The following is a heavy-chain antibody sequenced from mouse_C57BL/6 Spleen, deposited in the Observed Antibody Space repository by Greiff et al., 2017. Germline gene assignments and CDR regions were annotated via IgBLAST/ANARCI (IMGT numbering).Heavy chain of an antibody. CDR3: RGTTVVGDYFDY. V-gene: IGHV1-5*01. CDR2: IYPGNSDT. D-gene: IGHD1-1*01. Sequence: EVQLQQSGTVLARPGASVKMSCKTSGYTFTSYWMHWVKQRPGQGLAWIGAIYPGNSDTSYNQKFKGKAKLTAVTSASTAYMELSSLTNEDSAVYYCRGTTVVGDYFDYWGQGTTLTVSS. J-gene: IGHJ2*01. CDR1: GYTFTSYW.